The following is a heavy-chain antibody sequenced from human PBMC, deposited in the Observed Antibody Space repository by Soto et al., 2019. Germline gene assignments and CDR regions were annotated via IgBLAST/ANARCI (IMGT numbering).Heavy chain of an antibody. V-gene: IGHV5-10-1*01. J-gene: IGHJ6*02. CDR3: AREYSSSNYYYYGMDV. CDR2: IHPCDSYT. CDR1: GYSFTSYW. D-gene: IGHD6-6*01. Sequence: GEPLKLYFKGFGYSFTSYWISWVRQMPGKGLGGMGRIHPCDSYTNNSPYFQGHVTISADKSISTAYLQSSSLKASDTAMYYCAREYSSSNYYYYGMDVWGQGTTVTVSS.